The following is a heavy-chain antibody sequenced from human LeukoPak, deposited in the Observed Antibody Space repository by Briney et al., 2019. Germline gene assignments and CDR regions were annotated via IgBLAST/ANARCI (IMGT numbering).Heavy chain of an antibody. CDR3: AREYYYESSDYYVVLSGAFDI. Sequence: ASVKVSCKASGYTFTGHYMHWVRQAPGQGLEWMGIINPSGGGTSYAQKFQGRLTMTRDTSTTTVYMELSSLRSEDTAVYYCAREYYYESSDYYVVLSGAFDIWGQGTMVTVSS. CDR1: GYTFTGHY. D-gene: IGHD3-22*01. J-gene: IGHJ3*02. CDR2: INPSGGGT. V-gene: IGHV1-46*01.